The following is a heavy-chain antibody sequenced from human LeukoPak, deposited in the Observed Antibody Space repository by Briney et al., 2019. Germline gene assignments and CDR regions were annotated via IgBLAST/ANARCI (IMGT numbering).Heavy chain of an antibody. CDR1: GYTFTDYY. J-gene: IGHJ4*02. D-gene: IGHD5-24*01. Sequence: ASVKVSCKASGYTFTDYYMHWVRQAPGQGLEWLGWINPNSGGTNYAQKFQGRVTMTRDTSISAVYMELSRLRSDDTAVYYCARDGRDGYNLVHYWGQGTLVTVSS. V-gene: IGHV1-2*02. CDR2: INPNSGGT. CDR3: ARDGRDGYNLVHY.